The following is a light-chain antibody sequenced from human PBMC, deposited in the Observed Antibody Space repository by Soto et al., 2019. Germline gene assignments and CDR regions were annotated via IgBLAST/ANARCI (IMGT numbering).Light chain of an antibody. V-gene: IGKV1-39*01. J-gene: IGKJ3*01. CDR2: GAS. Sequence: DIQMTQYPSSLSASVGDRVTITCRASQSISNYLNWYQQKPGKAPKLLSYGASSVQSGVPSRFTGGGSATDFTLTISSLQPPDCAAYYCPQRYRAPLTFGPGTTVDI. CDR3: PQRYRAPLT. CDR1: QSISNY.